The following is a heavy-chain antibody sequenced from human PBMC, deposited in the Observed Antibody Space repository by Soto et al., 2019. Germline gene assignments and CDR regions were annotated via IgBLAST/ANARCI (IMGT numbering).Heavy chain of an antibody. D-gene: IGHD4-17*01. CDR2: TYWNDDN. Sequence: QITLKESGPTLVKPTETLALTCTFSGFSLTTSGVAVGWFRQPPGKALEWLALTYWNDDNRYRSSPKSSLTNTRNTSKNQVILKMTNMDPVDTATYYCRRVTSTVTTGDFDYWGQGTLVTVA. CDR3: RRVTSTVTTGDFDY. V-gene: IGHV2-5*01. CDR1: GFSLTTSGVA. J-gene: IGHJ4*02.